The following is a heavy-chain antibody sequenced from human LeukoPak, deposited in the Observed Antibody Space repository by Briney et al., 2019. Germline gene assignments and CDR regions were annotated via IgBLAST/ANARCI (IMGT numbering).Heavy chain of an antibody. CDR1: ASFFGTNW. J-gene: IGHJ5*01. Sequence: PGESLKISSESSASFFGTNWIGLVRQMPGKGLEWMGVIYPGDSDVTYSPSFDGQVTMSVDISTRTAYLQWRSLKDSDTAMYYWWRYPNDWSDSWGQGTLVTVSS. V-gene: IGHV5-51*01. CDR2: IYPGDSDV. CDR3: WRYPNDWSDS.